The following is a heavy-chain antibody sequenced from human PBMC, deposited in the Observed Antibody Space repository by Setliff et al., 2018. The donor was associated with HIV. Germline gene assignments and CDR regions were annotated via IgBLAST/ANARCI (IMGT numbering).Heavy chain of an antibody. V-gene: IGHV3-23*01. J-gene: IGHJ4*02. CDR2: ISGGGDST. CDR3: AKDRGCSV. D-gene: IGHD2-15*01. CDR1: GFTFKTYS. Sequence: GALRLSCVGSGFTFKTYSMNWVRQAPGKGLEWVSLISGGGDSTSYADSVKGRFTISRHNSKNTLYLHMNSLRAEDTAVYYCAKDRGCSVWGQGTLVTVPQ.